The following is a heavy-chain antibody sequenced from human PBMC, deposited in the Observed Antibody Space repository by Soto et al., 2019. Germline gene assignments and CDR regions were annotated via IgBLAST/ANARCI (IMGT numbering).Heavy chain of an antibody. CDR1: GGSFSGYY. Sequence: SETLSLTCAVYGGSFSGYYWSWIRQPPGKGLEWIGEINHSGSTNYNPSLKSRVTISVDTSKSQFSLKLSSVTAADTAVYYCARGWLQLGYWGQGTLVTVSS. D-gene: IGHD5-12*01. V-gene: IGHV4-34*01. J-gene: IGHJ4*02. CDR3: ARGWLQLGY. CDR2: INHSGST.